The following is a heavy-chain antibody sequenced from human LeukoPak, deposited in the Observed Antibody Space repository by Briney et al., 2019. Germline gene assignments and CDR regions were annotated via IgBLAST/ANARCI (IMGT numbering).Heavy chain of an antibody. CDR1: GGSISSGGYY. CDR2: IYYSGST. V-gene: IGHV4-31*03. D-gene: IGHD2-21*02. CDR3: ARFIVVVTATQYYAFDI. J-gene: IGHJ3*02. Sequence: PSQTLSLTCTVSGGSISSGGYYWSWIRQHPGKGLEWIGYIYYSGSTYYNPSLKSRVTISVDTSKNQFSLKLSSVTAADTAVYYCARFIVVVTATQYYAFDIWGQGTMVTVSS.